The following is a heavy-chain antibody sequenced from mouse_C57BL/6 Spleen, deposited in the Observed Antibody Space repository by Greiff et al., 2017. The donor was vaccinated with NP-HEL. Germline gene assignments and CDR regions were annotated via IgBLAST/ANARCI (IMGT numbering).Heavy chain of an antibody. V-gene: IGHV14-4*01. CDR3: TTGKDYCDY. CDR2: IDPENGDT. D-gene: IGHD4-1*01. CDR1: GFNIKDDY. Sequence: VQLQQSGAELVRPGASVKLSCTASGFNIKDDYMHWVKQRPEQGLEWIGWIDPENGDTEYASKFQGKATITADTSSNTAYLQLSSLTSEDTAVYYCTTGKDYCDYWGQGTTLTVSA. J-gene: IGHJ2*01.